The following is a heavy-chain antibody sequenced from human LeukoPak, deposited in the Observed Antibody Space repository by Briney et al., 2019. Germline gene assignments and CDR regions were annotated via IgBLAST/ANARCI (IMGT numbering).Heavy chain of an antibody. J-gene: IGHJ5*02. CDR1: GGTFSSYA. D-gene: IGHD6-13*01. CDR3: ASTPYSSSWYDLRSSWFDP. Sequence: SVKVSCKASGGTFSSYAISWVRQAPGQGLEWMGGIIPIFGTANYAQKFQGRVTITTDESTSTAYMELSSLRSEDTAVYYCASTPYSSSWYDLRSSWFDPWGQGTLVTVSS. CDR2: IIPIFGTA. V-gene: IGHV1-69*05.